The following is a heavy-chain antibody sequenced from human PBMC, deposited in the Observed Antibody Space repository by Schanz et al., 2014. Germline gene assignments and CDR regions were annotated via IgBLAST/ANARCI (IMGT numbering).Heavy chain of an antibody. CDR3: ARGPLGTSP. Sequence: QVHLVQSGAEVKKPGSSVKVSCKASGGTFSSDTFSWVRQAPGQGLEWMGIVNPSVRGTHFAREFQGRVTMTRDTSTSTVYMELSSLKSEDTAVYYCARGPLGTSPWGQGTLVTVSS. CDR1: GGTFSSDT. V-gene: IGHV1-69*08. CDR2: VNPSVRGT. D-gene: IGHD5-12*01. J-gene: IGHJ5*02.